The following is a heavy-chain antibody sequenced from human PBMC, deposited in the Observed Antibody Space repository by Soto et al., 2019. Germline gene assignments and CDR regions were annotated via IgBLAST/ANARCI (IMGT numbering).Heavy chain of an antibody. D-gene: IGHD2-15*01. CDR3: AKDRARYCGGGSCYSIFDY. Sequence: GGALRLSCAASGFTFSSYCMHWVRQAPGKGLEWVAVISYDGSNKYYADSVKGRFTISRDNSKNTLYLLMNSLRAEDTAVYYCAKDRARYCGGGSCYSIFDYWGQGTLVTVSS. J-gene: IGHJ4*02. CDR2: ISYDGSNK. V-gene: IGHV3-30*18. CDR1: GFTFSSYC.